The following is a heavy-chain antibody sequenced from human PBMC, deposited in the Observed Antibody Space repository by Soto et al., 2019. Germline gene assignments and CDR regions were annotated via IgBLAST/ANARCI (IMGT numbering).Heavy chain of an antibody. J-gene: IGHJ5*02. CDR1: GGSISSGGYY. CDR2: IYYSGST. Sequence: SETLSLTCTVSGGSISSGGYYWSWIRQHPGKGLEWIGYIYYSGSTYYNPSLKSRVTISVDTSKNQFSLKLSSVTAADTAVYYCARGPLLVPAARGSWFDPWGQGTLVTVSS. CDR3: ARGPLLVPAARGSWFDP. V-gene: IGHV4-31*03. D-gene: IGHD2-2*01.